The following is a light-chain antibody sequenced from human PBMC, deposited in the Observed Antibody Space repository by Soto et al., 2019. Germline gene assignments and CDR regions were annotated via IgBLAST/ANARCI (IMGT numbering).Light chain of an antibody. CDR3: SSYTSSSTFV. Sequence: QPASVSGSPGQSITISCTGTSSDVGGYNYVSWYQQHPGKAPKLMIYDVSNRPSGVSNRFSGSKSGNTASLTISGLQAEDEADYYCSSYTSSSTFVFGGGTKFTVL. CDR1: SSDVGGYNY. V-gene: IGLV2-14*01. J-gene: IGLJ2*01. CDR2: DVS.